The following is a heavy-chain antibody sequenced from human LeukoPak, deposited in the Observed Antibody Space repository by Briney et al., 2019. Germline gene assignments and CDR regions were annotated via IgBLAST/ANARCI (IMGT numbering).Heavy chain of an antibody. CDR1: GGSISSGGYY. V-gene: IGHV4-39*01. CDR3: ARQEGPGPGIAAFLTDY. Sequence: PSQTLSLTCTVSGGSISSGGYYWGWIRQPPGKGLEWIGSIYYSGSTYYNPSLKSRVTISVDTSKNQFSLKLSSVTAADTAVYYCARQEGPGPGIAAFLTDYWGQGTLVTVSS. D-gene: IGHD6-25*01. CDR2: IYYSGST. J-gene: IGHJ4*02.